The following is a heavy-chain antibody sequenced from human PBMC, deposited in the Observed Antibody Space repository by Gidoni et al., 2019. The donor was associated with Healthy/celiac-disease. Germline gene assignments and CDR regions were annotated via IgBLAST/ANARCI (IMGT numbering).Heavy chain of an antibody. CDR1: GLTVCSNY. J-gene: IGHJ6*02. V-gene: IGHV3-53*04. D-gene: IGHD1-26*01. CDR3: ARVGSGSYYYYYGMDV. Sequence: EVQLVESGGGLVQPGGSLRLSCSASGLTVCSNYMSWVRQAPGKGLVWVSVIYSGGSTYYADSVKGRFTISRHNSKNTLYLQMNSLRAEDTAVYYCARVGSGSYYYYYGMDVWGQGTTVTVSS. CDR2: IYSGGST.